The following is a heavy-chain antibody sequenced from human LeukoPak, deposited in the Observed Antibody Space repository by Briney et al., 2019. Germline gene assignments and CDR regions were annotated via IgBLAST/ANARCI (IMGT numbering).Heavy chain of an antibody. J-gene: IGHJ4*02. V-gene: IGHV3-30-3*01. CDR2: ISYDGSNK. CDR3: AKDLLAATIDYYFDY. CDR1: GFTFSSYA. D-gene: IGHD5-12*01. Sequence: GGSLRLSCAASGFTFSSYAMHWVRQAPGKGLEWVAVISYDGSNKYYADSVKGRFTISRDNSKNTLYVQMNSLRAEDTAVYYCAKDLLAATIDYYFDYWGQGTLVTVSS.